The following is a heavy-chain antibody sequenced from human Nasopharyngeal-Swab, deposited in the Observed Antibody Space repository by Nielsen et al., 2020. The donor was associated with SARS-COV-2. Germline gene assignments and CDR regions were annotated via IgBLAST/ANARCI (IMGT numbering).Heavy chain of an antibody. V-gene: IGHV3-74*03. CDR1: AYNFRDYW. Sequence: GESLKISCVASAYNFRDYWMHWFRQAPGEGLVWVSRIKSDGISITYADSVKGRFTISRDDAKKTLYLQMNSLRAEDSAVYYCATDKFYNEYDWGQGTLVTVSS. J-gene: IGHJ4*02. CDR3: ATDKFYNEYD. CDR2: IKSDGISI. D-gene: IGHD3-10*01.